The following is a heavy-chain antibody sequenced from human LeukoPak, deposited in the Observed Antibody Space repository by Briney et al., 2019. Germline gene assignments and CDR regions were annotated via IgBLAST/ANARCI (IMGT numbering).Heavy chain of an antibody. D-gene: IGHD2-2*01. CDR1: GFTFS. CDR2: IRHDGTDQ. J-gene: IGHJ3*02. Sequence: GGSLRLSCVGSGFTFSVHWVRQVPGKGLEWLTFIRHDGTDQHYADYVRGRFTISRDNSKNTVYLQMNSLRPEDTALYYCAKSQYQLSLGAFDIWGQGTMVTVSS. CDR3: AKSQYQLSLGAFDI. V-gene: IGHV3-30*02.